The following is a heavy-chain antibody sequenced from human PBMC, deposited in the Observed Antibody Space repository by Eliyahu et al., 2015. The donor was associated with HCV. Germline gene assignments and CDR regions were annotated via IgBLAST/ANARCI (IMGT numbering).Heavy chain of an antibody. V-gene: IGHV3-23*01. D-gene: IGHD3-10*01. Sequence: EVQLLESGGGLVQPGGSLRLSCAXSGFTFXXYAMSWVRQAPGKGLEWVSAISGSGGSTYYADSVKGRFTISRDNSKNTLYLQMNSLRAEDTAVYYCAKDRLRESMVRGVLDYWGQGTLVTVSS. CDR2: ISGSGGST. J-gene: IGHJ4*02. CDR1: GFTFXXYA. CDR3: AKDRLRESMVRGVLDY.